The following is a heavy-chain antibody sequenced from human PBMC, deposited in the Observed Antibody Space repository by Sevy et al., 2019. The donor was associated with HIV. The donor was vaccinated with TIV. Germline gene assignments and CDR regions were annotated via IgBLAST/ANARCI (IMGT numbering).Heavy chain of an antibody. J-gene: IGHJ6*02. Sequence: GESLKISCKGSGYSFTNYWIGWVRQMPGKGLEWMGIIYPGDSNTRYSPSFQGQVTISADKSISTAYLQWSRLKASDTAVYYCARLGYCTGGSCQYYYYGMDVWGQGTTVTVSS. V-gene: IGHV5-51*01. CDR1: GYSFTNYW. CDR2: IYPGDSNT. CDR3: ARLGYCTGGSCQYYYYGMDV. D-gene: IGHD2-15*01.